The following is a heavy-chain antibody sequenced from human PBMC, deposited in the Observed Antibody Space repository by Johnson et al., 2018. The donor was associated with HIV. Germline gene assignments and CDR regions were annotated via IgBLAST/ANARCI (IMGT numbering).Heavy chain of an antibody. J-gene: IGHJ3*02. CDR2: IGTAGDT. CDR3: ARERIAAAGLDAFDI. V-gene: IGHV3-13*01. CDR1: GFTFSSYD. Sequence: EVQLVESGGGLVQPGGSLRLSCAASGFTFSSYDMHWVRQATGKGLEWVSAIGTAGDTYYPGSVKGRFTISRDNSKNTLYLQMNSLRAEDTAVYYCARERIAAAGLDAFDIWGQGTMVTVSS. D-gene: IGHD6-13*01.